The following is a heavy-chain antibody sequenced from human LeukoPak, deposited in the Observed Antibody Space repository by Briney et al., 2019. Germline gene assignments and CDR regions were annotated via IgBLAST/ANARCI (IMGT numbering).Heavy chain of an antibody. Sequence: GGSLRLSCAASGFTVSSNYMSWVRQAPGKGLEWVSVIYSGGSTYYADSVKGRFTISRDSSKNSLYLQMNSLRAEDTAVYYCAKEDYGDYELDYWGQGTLVTVSS. V-gene: IGHV3-53*01. CDR3: AKEDYGDYELDY. CDR2: IYSGGST. CDR1: GFTVSSNY. J-gene: IGHJ4*02. D-gene: IGHD4-17*01.